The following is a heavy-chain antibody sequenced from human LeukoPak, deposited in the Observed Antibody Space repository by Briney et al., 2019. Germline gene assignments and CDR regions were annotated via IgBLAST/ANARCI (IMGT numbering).Heavy chain of an antibody. Sequence: GESLKISCKGSGYTFTTYWIGWVRQMPGKGLEWMGIIYPSDSDTRYSPSFQGQVTISADKSISTAYLQWSSLKASDTAMYYCASYDSSGYPNFDYWGQGTLVTVSS. CDR1: GYTFTTYW. CDR2: IYPSDSDT. D-gene: IGHD3-22*01. V-gene: IGHV5-51*01. J-gene: IGHJ4*02. CDR3: ASYDSSGYPNFDY.